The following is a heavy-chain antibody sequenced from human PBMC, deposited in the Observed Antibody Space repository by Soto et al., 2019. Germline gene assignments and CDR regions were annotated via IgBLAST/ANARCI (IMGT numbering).Heavy chain of an antibody. J-gene: IGHJ4*02. V-gene: IGHV4-59*01. CDR1: GDSISGYY. Sequence: GPGPGNPSETLSLTCTVSGDSISGYYWSWIRQPPGKGLEWIGYIYYSGSTNYNPSLKGRVTMSVDTSKNQFSLKLTSVTVADTALFFCAKYRRTDAEGYTFDYWGQGALVTVSS. CDR3: AKYRRTDAEGYTFDY. D-gene: IGHD2-15*01. CDR2: IYYSGST.